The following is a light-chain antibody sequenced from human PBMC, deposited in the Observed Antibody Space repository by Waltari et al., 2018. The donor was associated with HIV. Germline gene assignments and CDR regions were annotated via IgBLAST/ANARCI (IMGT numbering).Light chain of an antibody. CDR1: QRVRTR. J-gene: IGKJ2*01. Sequence: DIVMTQSPAILSVSPGESVTLSCRASQRVRTRLAWYHQKPGQAPRLLIYGASTRATGIPARFSGSGSGTEFTLTISSLQSEDSAVYHCQQYDDWPPFTFGQGTKLEIK. CDR2: GAS. CDR3: QQYDDWPPFT. V-gene: IGKV3-15*01.